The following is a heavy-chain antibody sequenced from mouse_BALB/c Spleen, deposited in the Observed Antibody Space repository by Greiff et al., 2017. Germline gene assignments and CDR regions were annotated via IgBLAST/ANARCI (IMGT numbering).Heavy chain of an antibody. V-gene: IGHV1-7*01. Sequence: QVQLQQSGAELAKPGASVKMSCKASGYTFTSYWMHWVKQRPGQGLEWIGYINPSTGYTEYNQKFKDKATLTADKSSSTAYMQLSSLTSEDSAVYYCASLYYYGGYYAMDYWGQGTSVTVSS. CDR2: INPSTGYT. CDR3: ASLYYYGGYYAMDY. J-gene: IGHJ4*01. D-gene: IGHD1-1*01. CDR1: GYTFTSYW.